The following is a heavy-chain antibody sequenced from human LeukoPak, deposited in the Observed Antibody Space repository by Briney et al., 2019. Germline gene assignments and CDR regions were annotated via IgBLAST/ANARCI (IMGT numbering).Heavy chain of an antibody. CDR2: IGPGGDT. D-gene: IGHD1-26*01. J-gene: IGHJ2*01. CDR3: VRATSGFDL. V-gene: IGHV3-13*04. Sequence: QPGGSLRLSCAASGFTLSPYDMHWVRRATGKGLEWVSAIGPGGDTYYPGSVQGRSTISRENAKNSLCLQMNSLRAGDTAVYYCVRATSGFDLWGRGTLVTVSS. CDR1: GFTLSPYD.